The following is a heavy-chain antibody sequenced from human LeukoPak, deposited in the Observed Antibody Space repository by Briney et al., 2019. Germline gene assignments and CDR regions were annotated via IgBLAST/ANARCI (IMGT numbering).Heavy chain of an antibody. CDR1: GFTFSSYA. CDR2: ISGSGGST. J-gene: IGHJ4*02. V-gene: IGHV3-23*01. D-gene: IGHD2-2*02. Sequence: PGGSLRLSCAASGFTFSSYAMSWVRQAPGKGLEWVSAISGSGGSTYYADSVKGRFTISRDNSKNTLYLQMNSLRAEDTAVYYCTKGVVGPAAIWDYFESWGQGTLVTVSP. CDR3: TKGVVGPAAIWDYFES.